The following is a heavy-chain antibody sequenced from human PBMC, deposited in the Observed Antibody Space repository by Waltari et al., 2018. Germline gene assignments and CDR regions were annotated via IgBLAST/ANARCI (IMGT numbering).Heavy chain of an antibody. CDR2: INPNSGGT. Sequence: QVHLVQSGAEVKKPGASVTVSCKASENTFTDYHIHWVRQAPGQGLEGMGWINPNSGGTNFAQKFQGRVSMTRDTSITTAYLELSRLRSDDTAFYYCARAPVYTSGWYYFNYWGQGSLVTVSS. D-gene: IGHD6-19*01. V-gene: IGHV1-2*02. CDR3: ARAPVYTSGWYYFNY. CDR1: ENTFTDYH. J-gene: IGHJ4*02.